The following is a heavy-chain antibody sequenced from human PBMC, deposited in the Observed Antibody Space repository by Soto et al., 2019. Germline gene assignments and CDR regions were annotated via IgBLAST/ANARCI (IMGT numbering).Heavy chain of an antibody. CDR1: GYTFTNYA. V-gene: IGHV1-3*01. D-gene: IGHD2-2*03. Sequence: GASVKVSCKASGYTFTNYAMHWVRQAPGQRLEWMGWINAGNGNTKYSQKFQGRITITRDTSASTAYMELSSLRSEDTAVYYCASLGYCSSTSCYADTYYYYYMDVWGKGTTVTVSS. CDR3: ASLGYCSSTSCYADTYYYYYMDV. CDR2: INAGNGNT. J-gene: IGHJ6*03.